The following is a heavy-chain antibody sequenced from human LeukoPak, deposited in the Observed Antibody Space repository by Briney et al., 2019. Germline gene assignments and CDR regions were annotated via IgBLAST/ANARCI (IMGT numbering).Heavy chain of an antibody. J-gene: IGHJ2*01. CDR3: ASLTEKLWYSLFDL. D-gene: IGHD5-18*01. CDR2: IKQDGSEK. Sequence: GGSLRLSCAASGFTFSSYWMSWVRQAPGKGLEWVANIKQDGSEKYYVDSVKGRFTISRDNAKNSLYLQMNSLRAEDTAVYYCASLTEKLWYSLFDLWGRGTLVTVSS. V-gene: IGHV3-7*03. CDR1: GFTFSSYW.